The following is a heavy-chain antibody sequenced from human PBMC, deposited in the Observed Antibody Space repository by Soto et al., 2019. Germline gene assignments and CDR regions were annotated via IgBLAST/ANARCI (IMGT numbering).Heavy chain of an antibody. Sequence: ASVKVSCKASGYSFTDYHIHWVRQAPEQGLEWLGRINPKSGGTSTAQKFQGWVTMTTDTSISTASMELTRLTSDDTAIYYCARGDSTDCSNGVCSFFYNHDMDVWGQGTTVTVSS. D-gene: IGHD2-8*01. CDR2: INPKSGGT. J-gene: IGHJ6*02. V-gene: IGHV1-2*04. CDR1: GYSFTDYH. CDR3: ARGDSTDCSNGVCSFFYNHDMDV.